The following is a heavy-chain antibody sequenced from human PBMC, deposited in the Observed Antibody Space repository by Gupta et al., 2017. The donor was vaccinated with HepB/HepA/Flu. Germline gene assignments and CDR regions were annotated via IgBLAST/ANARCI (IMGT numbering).Heavy chain of an antibody. CDR1: GGSLINYY. CDR2: IDYRGST. V-gene: IGHV4-59*01. Sequence: QVHLQESGPGLVKPSETLSLTCNVSGGSLINYYWSWIRQPPGKGLEWIGFIDYRGSTTYNPSLQSRVTISVDTSKNEFSLKLNSVTAADTAVYYCAREHIAVVPGAPRGGFDIWGQGTLVTVSS. D-gene: IGHD2-21*01. J-gene: IGHJ3*02. CDR3: AREHIAVVPGAPRGGFDI.